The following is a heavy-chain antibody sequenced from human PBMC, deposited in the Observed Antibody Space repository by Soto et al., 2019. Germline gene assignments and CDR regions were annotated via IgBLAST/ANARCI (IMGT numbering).Heavy chain of an antibody. Sequence: QVQLVESGGGLVKPGGSLRLSCAASGFTFSDYYMSWIRQDPGKGLEWVSYISSSSSYTNYADSVKGRFTISRDNAKNSLYLQMNSLRAEDTAVYYCASLGPGDYGDYDPFDYWGQGTLVTVSS. CDR3: ASLGPGDYGDYDPFDY. D-gene: IGHD4-17*01. CDR2: ISSSSSYT. V-gene: IGHV3-11*05. J-gene: IGHJ4*02. CDR1: GFTFSDYY.